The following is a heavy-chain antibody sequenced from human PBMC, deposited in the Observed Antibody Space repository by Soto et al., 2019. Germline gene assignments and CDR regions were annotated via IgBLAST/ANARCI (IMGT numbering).Heavy chain of an antibody. CDR1: GLTFSSYA. CDR3: AKARENSSSLRSSYYGMDV. Sequence: GGSLRLSCAASGLTFSSYAMSWVRQAPGKGLEWVSGISGSGSNTYHADSVKGRFTISRDNSKNTMYLQMNSLRAEDTAVYYSAKARENSSSLRSSYYGMDVWGQGTTVTVSS. V-gene: IGHV3-23*01. J-gene: IGHJ6*02. CDR2: ISGSGSNT. D-gene: IGHD6-13*01.